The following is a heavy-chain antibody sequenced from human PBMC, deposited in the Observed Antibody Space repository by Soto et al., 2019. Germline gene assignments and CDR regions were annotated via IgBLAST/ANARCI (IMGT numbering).Heavy chain of an antibody. CDR1: GGSIINYY. D-gene: IGHD3-10*01. Sequence: SETLSLTCTVSGGSIINYYCSWFRQSPGKGLEWIGYIYYSGSTTYNLSLKSRVTISVDTSKNQFSLMLSSVTAADTAVYYCATLYYYGSGSHAFDIWGQGTMVTVSS. J-gene: IGHJ3*02. CDR2: IYYSGST. CDR3: ATLYYYGSGSHAFDI. V-gene: IGHV4-59*01.